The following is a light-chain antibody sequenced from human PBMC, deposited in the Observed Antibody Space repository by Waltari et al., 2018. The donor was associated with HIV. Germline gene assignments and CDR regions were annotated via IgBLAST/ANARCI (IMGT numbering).Light chain of an antibody. V-gene: IGLV1-44*01. J-gene: IGLJ2*01. CDR3: GAWDDSLHGPL. Sequence: QSVLTPPPSASGTPGKRVTISSSGSNSNFGNNPFSWYQQRPGTAPKLLIYSNNQRPSGVPDRFSGSKSGTSGSLAISGLQSEDEADYYCGAWDDSLHGPLFGGGTKLTVL. CDR1: NSNFGNNP. CDR2: SNN.